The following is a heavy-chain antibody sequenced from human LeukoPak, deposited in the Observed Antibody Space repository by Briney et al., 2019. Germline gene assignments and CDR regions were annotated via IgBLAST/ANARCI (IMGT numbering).Heavy chain of an antibody. CDR2: IIPILGIA. J-gene: IGHJ4*02. CDR3: ARVGNSGSYFDY. CDR1: GGTFSSYA. V-gene: IGHV1-69*04. D-gene: IGHD1-26*01. Sequence: SVKVSFTASGGTFSSYAISWVRQAPGQGLEWMGRIIPILGIANYAQKLQGRVTITADKSTSTAYMELSSLRSEDTAVYYCARVGNSGSYFDYWGQGTLVTVSS.